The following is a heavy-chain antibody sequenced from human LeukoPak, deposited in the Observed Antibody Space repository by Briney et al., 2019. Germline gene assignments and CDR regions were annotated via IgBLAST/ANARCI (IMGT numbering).Heavy chain of an antibody. CDR3: AKDRSGYNLGLFDY. CDR1: GFTFSSYG. CDR2: IWYDGSNK. V-gene: IGHV3-33*06. J-gene: IGHJ4*02. D-gene: IGHD3-3*01. Sequence: TGRSLRLSCAASGFTFSSYGMHWVRQAPGKGLEWVAVIWYDGSNKYYADSVKGRFTISRDNSKNTLYLQMNSLRAEDTAVYYCAKDRSGYNLGLFDYWGQGTLVTVSS.